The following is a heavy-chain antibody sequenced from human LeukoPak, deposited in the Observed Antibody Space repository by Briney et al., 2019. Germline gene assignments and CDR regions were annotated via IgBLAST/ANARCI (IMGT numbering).Heavy chain of an antibody. J-gene: IGHJ4*02. D-gene: IGHD2-15*01. CDR1: GYTFTSYA. V-gene: IGHV1-3*01. CDR2: INVGNGNT. CDR3: ARDSGEYYFDY. Sequence: ASVKVSCKASGYTFTSYAMHWVRQAPGQRLEWMGWINVGNGNTKYSQNFQGRVTISRDTSASTAYMELSSLTSEDTAVYYCARDSGEYYFDYWGQGTLVTVSS.